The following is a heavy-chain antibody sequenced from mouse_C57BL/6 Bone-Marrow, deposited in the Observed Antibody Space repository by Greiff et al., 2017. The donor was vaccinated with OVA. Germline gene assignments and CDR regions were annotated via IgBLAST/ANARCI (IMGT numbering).Heavy chain of an antibody. Sequence: VKLQESGADLARPGASVKMSCKASGYTFTSYTMPWVNQRPGQGLEWIGTINPSSGYTKYNQKFKDKATLTADKTSSTAYMQLSSLTSEDSAVYYCARYATVVASYYDYWGKGTTLTVSS. CDR3: ARYATVVASYYDY. CDR1: GYTFTSYT. V-gene: IGHV1-4*01. D-gene: IGHD1-1*01. CDR2: INPSSGYT. J-gene: IGHJ2*01.